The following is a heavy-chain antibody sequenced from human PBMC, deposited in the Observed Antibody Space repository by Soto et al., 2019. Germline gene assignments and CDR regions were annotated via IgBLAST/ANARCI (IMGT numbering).Heavy chain of an antibody. CDR3: ASSAHSSIFDY. CDR2: IEQDGSDK. D-gene: IGHD6-19*01. J-gene: IGHJ4*02. Sequence: EVQLVESGGGLVQPGGSLRLSCAASGFTFSSHWMGWVRQAPGKGLEWVANIEQDGSDKYYVDSVKGRFTISRDKAKNSLYLQMNNLRAEDAAVYYCASSAHSSIFDYWGQGTLATVSS. CDR1: GFTFSSHW. V-gene: IGHV3-7*01.